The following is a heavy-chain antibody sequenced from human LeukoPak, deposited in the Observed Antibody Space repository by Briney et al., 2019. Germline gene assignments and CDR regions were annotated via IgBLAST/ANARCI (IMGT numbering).Heavy chain of an antibody. J-gene: IGHJ4*02. CDR1: GFTFSSYA. Sequence: PGRSLRLSCAASGFTFSSYAMHWVRQAPGKGLEWVSAISGSGGSTYYADSVKGRFTISRDNSKNTLYLQMNSLRAEDTAVYYCAKEGDYYDSSGYNDYWGQGTLVTVSS. CDR2: ISGSGGST. V-gene: IGHV3-23*01. D-gene: IGHD3-22*01. CDR3: AKEGDYYDSSGYNDY.